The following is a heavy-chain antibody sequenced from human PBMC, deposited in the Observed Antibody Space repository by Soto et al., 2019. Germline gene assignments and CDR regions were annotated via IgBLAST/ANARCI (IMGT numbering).Heavy chain of an antibody. D-gene: IGHD2-2*01. CDR1: GGSISSYY. Sequence: SETLSLTCTVSGGSISSYYWSWIRQPPGKGLEWIGYIYYSGSTNYNPSLKSRVTISVDTSKNQFSLKLSSVTAADTAVYYCARDRISPANSGYYYFYGMDVWDQETTVTVSS. J-gene: IGHJ6*02. CDR3: ARDRISPANSGYYYFYGMDV. V-gene: IGHV4-59*01. CDR2: IYYSGST.